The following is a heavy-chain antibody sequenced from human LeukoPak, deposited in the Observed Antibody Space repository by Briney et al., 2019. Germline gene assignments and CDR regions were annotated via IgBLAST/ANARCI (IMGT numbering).Heavy chain of an antibody. Sequence: GGSLRLSCAASGFTFSNYWMIWVRQAPGKGLEWVGNIKQDGSEKRYADSVRGRFTISRDNTQTSLYLQMNSLRAEDTAVYYCARASNPWLQLTWGQGTLVTVSS. V-gene: IGHV3-7*05. CDR2: IKQDGSEK. J-gene: IGHJ5*02. CDR3: ARASNPWLQLT. CDR1: GFTFSNYW. D-gene: IGHD5-24*01.